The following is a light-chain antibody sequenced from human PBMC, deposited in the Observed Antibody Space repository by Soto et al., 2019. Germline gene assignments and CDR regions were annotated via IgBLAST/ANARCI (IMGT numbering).Light chain of an antibody. Sequence: EILMTQSPATLSVSPGERATLSCRASQSVDSNLAWYQQKPGQAPRLLIYGASTRATGISARFSGSGSGTEFTLTISSLQSEDFAEYHCQQYNNWPQTFGQGTKVDI. CDR3: QQYNNWPQT. V-gene: IGKV3-15*01. J-gene: IGKJ1*01. CDR2: GAS. CDR1: QSVDSN.